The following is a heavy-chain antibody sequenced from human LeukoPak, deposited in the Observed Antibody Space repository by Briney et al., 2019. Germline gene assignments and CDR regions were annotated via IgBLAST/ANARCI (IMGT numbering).Heavy chain of an antibody. J-gene: IGHJ4*02. CDR3: ATDGGNHNFNY. Sequence: ASVKVSCKASGYTFTGYYMHWVRQAPGQGLEWMGWINPYSGGTNYAQKFQGRVTMTKDTSISTAYMELSRQTSDDTAVYYCATDGGNHNFNYWGKGTLVTVSS. V-gene: IGHV1-2*02. CDR1: GYTFTGYY. D-gene: IGHD1-14*01. CDR2: INPYSGGT.